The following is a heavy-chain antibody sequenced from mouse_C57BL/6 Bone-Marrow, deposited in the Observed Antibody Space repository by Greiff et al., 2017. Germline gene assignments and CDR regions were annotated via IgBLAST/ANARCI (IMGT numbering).Heavy chain of an antibody. J-gene: IGHJ1*03. D-gene: IGHD1-1*01. CDR2: IHPRSGNT. V-gene: IGHV1-81*01. CDR3: ARWDYGSSYNWYFDV. Sequence: QVQLQQSGAELARPGASVKLSCKASGYTFTSYGIRWVKQRTGQGLEWIGEIHPRSGNTYYNEKFKGQATLTADKSSSTAYMELRCLTSEDSAVYFCARWDYGSSYNWYFDVWGTGTTVTVSS. CDR1: GYTFTSYG.